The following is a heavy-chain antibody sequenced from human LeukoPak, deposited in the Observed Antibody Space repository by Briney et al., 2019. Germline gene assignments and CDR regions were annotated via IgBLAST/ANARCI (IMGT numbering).Heavy chain of an antibody. CDR1: GGTFSSYA. J-gene: IGHJ4*02. V-gene: IGHV1-69*04. D-gene: IGHD1-26*01. CDR3: ARGSIVGAPPY. Sequence: SVKVSCKASGGTFSSYAISWVRQAPGQGLEWMGRIIPILGIANYAQKFQGRVTITADKSTSTAYMELSSLRSEDTAVYYCARGSIVGAPPYWGQGTLVTGSS. CDR2: IIPILGIA.